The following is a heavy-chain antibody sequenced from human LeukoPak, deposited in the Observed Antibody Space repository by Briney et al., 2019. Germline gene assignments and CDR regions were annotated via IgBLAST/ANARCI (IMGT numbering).Heavy chain of an antibody. J-gene: IGHJ4*02. V-gene: IGHV1-2*02. CDR2: INPNSGGT. Sequence: GASVKVSCKASGYTFTGYYMHWVRQAPGQGLEWMGWINPNSGGTNYAQKFQGRVTITRDTSISTAYMELSRLRSDDTAVYYCSRSTLRYFDWFSDTQYYFDYWGQGTLVTVSS. CDR1: GYTFTGYY. D-gene: IGHD3-9*01. CDR3: SRSTLRYFDWFSDTQYYFDY.